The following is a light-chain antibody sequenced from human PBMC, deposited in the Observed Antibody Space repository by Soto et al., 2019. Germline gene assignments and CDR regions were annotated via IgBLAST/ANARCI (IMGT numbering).Light chain of an antibody. CDR2: GAS. CDR1: QSVSSNY. CDR3: QQYDSSPWT. V-gene: IGKV3-20*01. J-gene: IGKJ1*01. Sequence: IVLTQSPGTLSLSPGERATLSCRASQSVSSNYLAWYQQKPGQAPRLLIYGASSRATGIPDRFSGSGSGTDFTLTIIRLEPEDFAVYYCQQYDSSPWTFGQGNKVEIK.